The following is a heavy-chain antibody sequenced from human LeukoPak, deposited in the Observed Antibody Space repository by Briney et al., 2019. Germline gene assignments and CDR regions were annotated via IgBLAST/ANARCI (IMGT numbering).Heavy chain of an antibody. Sequence: PSETLSLTCAVYGGSFSGYYWSWIRQPPGKGLEWIGEINHSGSTNYSPSLKSRVTISVDTSKNQFSLKLSSVTAADTAVYYCARAGYCSGGSCRLLDYWGQGTLVTVSS. J-gene: IGHJ4*02. CDR3: ARAGYCSGGSCRLLDY. V-gene: IGHV4-34*01. D-gene: IGHD2-15*01. CDR2: INHSGST. CDR1: GGSFSGYY.